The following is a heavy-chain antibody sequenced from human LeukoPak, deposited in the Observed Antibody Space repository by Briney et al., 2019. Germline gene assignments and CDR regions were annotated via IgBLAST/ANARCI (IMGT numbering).Heavy chain of an antibody. Sequence: SETLSLTCAVYGGSFSGYYWSWIRQPPGKGLEWIGEINHSGSTNYNPSLKSRVTISVDTSKNQFSLKLSSVTAADTAAYYCARRATYGDEARFDPWGQGTLVTVSS. CDR2: INHSGST. J-gene: IGHJ5*02. CDR1: GGSFSGYY. D-gene: IGHD4-17*01. V-gene: IGHV4-34*01. CDR3: ARRATYGDEARFDP.